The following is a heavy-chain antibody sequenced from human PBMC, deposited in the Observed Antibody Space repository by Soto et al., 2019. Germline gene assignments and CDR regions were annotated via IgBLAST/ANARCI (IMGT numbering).Heavy chain of an antibody. CDR2: ISYDGSNK. V-gene: IGHV3-30*18. D-gene: IGHD3-10*01. CDR1: GFTFSSYG. J-gene: IGHJ4*02. Sequence: GGSLRLSCAASGFTFSSYGMHWVRQAPGKGLEWVAVISYDGSNKYYADSVKGRFTISRDNSKNTLYLQMNSLRAEDTAVYYCAKSGLLWFGELNYFDNWGQGTLVTVSS. CDR3: AKSGLLWFGELNYFDN.